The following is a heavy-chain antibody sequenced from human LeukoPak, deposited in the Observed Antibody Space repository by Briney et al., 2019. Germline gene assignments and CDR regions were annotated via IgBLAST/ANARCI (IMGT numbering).Heavy chain of an antibody. CDR3: ARARFGYNRGPFDY. D-gene: IGHD5-24*01. J-gene: IGHJ4*02. Sequence: GGSLRLSCAASGFTFSNYAMYWVRQAPGKGLEWVAFISYDGSNKHYANSVKGRFTISRDNSKNTLYLQMNSLRPEDTAVYYCARARFGYNRGPFDYWGQGILVTVSS. CDR1: GFTFSNYA. V-gene: IGHV3-30-3*01. CDR2: ISYDGSNK.